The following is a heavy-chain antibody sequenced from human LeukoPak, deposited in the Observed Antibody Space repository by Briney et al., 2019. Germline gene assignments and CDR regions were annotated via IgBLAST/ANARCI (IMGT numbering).Heavy chain of an antibody. V-gene: IGHV4-34*01. CDR1: GGSFSGYY. Sequence: SETLSLTCAVYGGSFSGYYWSWIRQPPGKGLEWIGEINNSGSTNYNPSLKSRVTISVDTSKNQFSLKLSSVTAADTAVYYCARLPYYYDSSGYYYFSFDYWGQGTLVTVSS. CDR2: INNSGST. J-gene: IGHJ4*02. CDR3: ARLPYYYDSSGYYYFSFDY. D-gene: IGHD3-22*01.